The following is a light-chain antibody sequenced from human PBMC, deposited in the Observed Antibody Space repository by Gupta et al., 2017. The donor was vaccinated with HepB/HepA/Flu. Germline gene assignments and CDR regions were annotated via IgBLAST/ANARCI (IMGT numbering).Light chain of an antibody. CDR3: QQSHTIPRT. J-gene: IGKJ2*02. V-gene: IGKV1-39*01. Sequence: DIQMTQSPSSLSASVGDRVTITCRASQSISTYLNWYQQKPGKAPKLLIYAASSLQGGVPSRFSGGGSGTDFTLTVSNLQPDDFATYYCQQSHTIPRTFGQGTILEIK. CDR2: AAS. CDR1: QSISTY.